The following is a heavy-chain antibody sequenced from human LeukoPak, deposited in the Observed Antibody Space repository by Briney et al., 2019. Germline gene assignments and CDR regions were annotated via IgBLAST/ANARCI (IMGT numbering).Heavy chain of an antibody. J-gene: IGHJ5*02. D-gene: IGHD1-26*01. CDR3: ARDLLIVGATVGPPNNWFDP. Sequence: SETLSLTCTVSGGSISSSSYYWGWIRQPPGKGLEWIGSIYYSGSTYYNPSLKSRVTISVDTSKNQFSLKLSSVTAADTAVYYCARDLLIVGATVGPPNNWFDPWGQGTLVTVSS. CDR1: GGSISSSSYY. CDR2: IYYSGST. V-gene: IGHV4-39*07.